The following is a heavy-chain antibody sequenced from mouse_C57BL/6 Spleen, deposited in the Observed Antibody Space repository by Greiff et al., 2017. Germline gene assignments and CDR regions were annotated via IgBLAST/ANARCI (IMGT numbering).Heavy chain of an antibody. J-gene: IGHJ4*01. Sequence: DVKLVESGGGLVKPGGSLKLSCAASGFTFSCYAMSWVRQTPEKRLEWVATISDGGSYTYYPDNVKGRFTISRDNAKNNLYLQMSHLKSEDTALYYCAREGTGTGAMDYWGQGTSVTVSS. CDR1: GFTFSCYA. CDR3: AREGTGTGAMDY. V-gene: IGHV5-4*01. CDR2: ISDGGSYT. D-gene: IGHD4-1*01.